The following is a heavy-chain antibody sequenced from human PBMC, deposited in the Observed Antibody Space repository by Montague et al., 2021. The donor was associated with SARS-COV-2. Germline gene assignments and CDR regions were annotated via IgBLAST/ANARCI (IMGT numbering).Heavy chain of an antibody. CDR2: IKQSGST. J-gene: IGHJ4*02. V-gene: IGHV4-34*01. Sequence: SETLSLTCGVYGGSFGDDHWSWIRQPPGEGLEWIGDIKQSGSTNYNPSLKSRVTISVDTSRNQFSLKLTSVTAADTAVYFCARGHLSVSMIVVVFTSASYYFDYWGQGALVTVSS. D-gene: IGHD3-22*01. CDR3: ARGHLSVSMIVVVFTSASYYFDY. CDR1: GGSFGDDH.